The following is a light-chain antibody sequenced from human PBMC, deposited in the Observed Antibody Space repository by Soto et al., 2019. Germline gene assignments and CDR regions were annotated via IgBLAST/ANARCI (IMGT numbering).Light chain of an antibody. Sequence: QSALTQPASVSGSPGQSITISCTGTSSDIGAYDYVSWFQQYSGKAPTLIIYEVRFRPSGVSSRFSGSKSGNTASLTISGLQTEDEVDYYCGSYASATLIFGGGTKLTVL. CDR3: GSYASATLI. CDR1: SSDIGAYDY. J-gene: IGLJ2*01. CDR2: EVR. V-gene: IGLV2-14*03.